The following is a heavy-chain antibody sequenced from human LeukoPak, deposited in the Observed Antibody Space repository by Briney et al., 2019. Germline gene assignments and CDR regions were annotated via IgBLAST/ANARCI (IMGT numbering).Heavy chain of an antibody. CDR2: INHSGST. CDR1: GGSFSGYY. V-gene: IGHV4-34*01. J-gene: IGHJ4*02. CDR3: ARLYYDSSGYYQICYFDY. Sequence: SETLSLTCAVYGGSFSGYYWSWIRQPPGKGLEWIGEINHSGSTNYNPSLKSRVTISVDTSKNQFSLKLSSVTAADTAVYYCARLYYDSSGYYQICYFDYWGQGTLVTVSS. D-gene: IGHD3-22*01.